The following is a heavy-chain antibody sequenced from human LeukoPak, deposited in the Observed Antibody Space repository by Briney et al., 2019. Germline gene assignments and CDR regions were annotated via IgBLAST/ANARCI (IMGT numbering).Heavy chain of an antibody. V-gene: IGHV1-69*13. Sequence: SVRVSCKASGGTFSSYAISWVRQAPGQGLEWMGGIIPIFDTTNYAQKFQGRVTITADEFTSTAYMELSSLRSEDTAVYYCARSSDGYNFLFDYWGQGTLVTVSS. J-gene: IGHJ4*02. CDR3: ARSSDGYNFLFDY. D-gene: IGHD5-24*01. CDR2: IIPIFDTT. CDR1: GGTFSSYA.